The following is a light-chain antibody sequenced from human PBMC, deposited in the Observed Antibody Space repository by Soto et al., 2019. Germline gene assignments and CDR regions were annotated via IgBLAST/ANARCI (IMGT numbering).Light chain of an antibody. CDR3: QQYHKWPPLT. CDR2: GAS. V-gene: IGKV3-15*01. CDR1: QSVSSN. Sequence: EIVMTQSPATLSVSPGERATLSCRASQSVSSNLAWYQQKPGQAPRLLIYGASTRATGIPARFSGSRSRTEFSLTISILQSEDLAVYYGQQYHKWPPLTFGGGTKVEI. J-gene: IGKJ4*01.